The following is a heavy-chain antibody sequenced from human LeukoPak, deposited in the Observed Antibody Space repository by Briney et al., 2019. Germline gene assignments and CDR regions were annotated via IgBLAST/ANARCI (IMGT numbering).Heavy chain of an antibody. CDR2: ISAYNGNT. J-gene: IGHJ5*02. CDR3: ARQYCSSISCYPHIWWFDP. Sequence: ASVKVSCKASGYTFTSYGISWVRQAPGQGLEWMGWISAYNGNTNYAQKLQGRVTMTTDTSTSTAYMELRSLRSDDTAVYYCARQYCSSISCYPHIWWFDPWGQGTLVTVSS. CDR1: GYTFTSYG. D-gene: IGHD2-2*01. V-gene: IGHV1-18*01.